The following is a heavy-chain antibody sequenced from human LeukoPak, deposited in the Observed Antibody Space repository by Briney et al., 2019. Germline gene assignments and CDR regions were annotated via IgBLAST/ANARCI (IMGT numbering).Heavy chain of an antibody. Sequence: ASVKVSCKASGYTFTTYYMHCVRQAPGQGLEWMGIINPSGGSTSYAQKFQGRVTMTRDTSTTTVYMELSSLRSEDTAVYYCARVWEGLDWSTRGAFDIWGQGTMVTVSS. CDR1: GYTFTTYY. V-gene: IGHV1-46*01. CDR2: INPSGGST. J-gene: IGHJ3*02. D-gene: IGHD3-9*01. CDR3: ARVWEGLDWSTRGAFDI.